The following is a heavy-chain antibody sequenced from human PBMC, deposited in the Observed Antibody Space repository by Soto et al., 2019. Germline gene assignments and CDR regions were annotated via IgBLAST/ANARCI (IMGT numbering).Heavy chain of an antibody. J-gene: IGHJ4*02. V-gene: IGHV1-69*01. D-gene: IGHD3-3*01. CDR3: ARGGYDFWSGHPSLIDY. CDR2: IITIFGTA. Sequence: QVQLVQSGAEVKKPGSSVKVSCKASVCTFSSYAISWVRQAPGQGLEWMGGIITIFGTANYAQKFQGRVTITADESTNTAYIELSSLRSEDTAVYYCARGGYDFWSGHPSLIDYWGQGTLVTVSS. CDR1: VCTFSSYA.